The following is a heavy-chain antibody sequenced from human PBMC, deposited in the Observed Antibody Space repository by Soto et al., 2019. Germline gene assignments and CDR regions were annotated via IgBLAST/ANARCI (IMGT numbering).Heavy chain of an antibody. D-gene: IGHD6-19*01. CDR1: GYTFTSYG. CDR3: ASVSDSIAVAGTYLFDP. Sequence: GASVKVSCKASGYTFTSYGISWVRQAPGQGLEWMGWISAYNGNTNYAQKLQGRVTMTTDTSTSTAYMELRSLRSDDTAVYYCASVSDSIAVAGTYLFDPRGQRTPVPVS. V-gene: IGHV1-18*01. J-gene: IGHJ5*01. CDR2: ISAYNGNT.